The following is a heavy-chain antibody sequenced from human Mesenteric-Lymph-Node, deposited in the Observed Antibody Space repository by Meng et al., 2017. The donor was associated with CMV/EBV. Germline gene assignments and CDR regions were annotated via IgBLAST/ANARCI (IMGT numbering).Heavy chain of an antibody. D-gene: IGHD3-3*01. CDR2: MNPDNGYT. V-gene: IGHV1-2*02. J-gene: IGHJ4*02. CDR3: AGDRVRGYDFWSGFQDY. CDR1: GYIFNDYY. Sequence: ASVKVSCKASGYIFNDYYIHWVRQAPGQGLEWMGWMNPDNGYTNYAQKFGGRVTMTRDTSISTAYMEVSRLTSDDTAVYYCAGDRVRGYDFWSGFQDYWGQGALVTVSS.